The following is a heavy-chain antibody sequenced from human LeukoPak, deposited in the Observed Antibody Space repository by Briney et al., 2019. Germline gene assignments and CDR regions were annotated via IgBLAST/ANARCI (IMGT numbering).Heavy chain of an antibody. CDR2: ISGSGGTT. CDR3: AKGLSSSSPLDY. D-gene: IGHD6-6*01. CDR1: GFTFSRSA. V-gene: IGHV3-23*01. Sequence: PGGSLRLSCAASGFTFSRSAMSWVRQAPGKGLECVSLISGSGGTTYYADSVKGRFTISRDNSKNTLFLQMNSLRAEDTAVYYCAKGLSSSSPLDYWGQGTLGTVSS. J-gene: IGHJ4*02.